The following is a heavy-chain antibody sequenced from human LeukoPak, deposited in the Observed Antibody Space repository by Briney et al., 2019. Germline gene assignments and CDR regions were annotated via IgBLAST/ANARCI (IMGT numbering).Heavy chain of an antibody. V-gene: IGHV1-2*04. CDR3: ARGGDSSGLSSRLDY. CDR1: GYTFTGYY. D-gene: IGHD6-19*01. Sequence: ASVKVSCKASGYTFTGYYMHWVRQAPGQGLEWMGWINPNSGGTNYAQKFQGWVTMTRDTSISTAYMELSRLRSDDTAVYYCARGGDSSGLSSRLDYWGQGTLVTVSS. J-gene: IGHJ4*02. CDR2: INPNSGGT.